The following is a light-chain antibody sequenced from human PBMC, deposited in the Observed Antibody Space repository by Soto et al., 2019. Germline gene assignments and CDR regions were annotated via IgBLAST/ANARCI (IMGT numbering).Light chain of an antibody. CDR2: EGS. V-gene: IGLV2-23*01. J-gene: IGLJ1*01. Sequence: QSVLTQPASVSGSPGQSISISCTGTSSEVGSYNLVFWYQQHAGKAPKLMIYEGSKRPSGVSNRFSGSKSGNTDSLTISGLQAEDEADYYRCSYAGSSTYVFGTGTKVTVL. CDR3: CSYAGSSTYV. CDR1: SSEVGSYNL.